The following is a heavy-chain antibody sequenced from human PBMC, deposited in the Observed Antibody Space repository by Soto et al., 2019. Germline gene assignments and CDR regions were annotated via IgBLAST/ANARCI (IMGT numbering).Heavy chain of an antibody. D-gene: IGHD6-13*01. CDR1: GFTFDDYA. CDR2: ISWNSGSI. J-gene: IGHJ6*03. Sequence: GGSLRLSCAASGFTFDDYAMHWVRQAPGKGLEWVSGISWNSGSIGYADSVKGRFTISRDNAKNSLYLQMNSLRAEDTALYYCAKDKAQYSSSWKTYYYYMDVWGKGTTVTVSS. CDR3: AKDKAQYSSSWKTYYYYMDV. V-gene: IGHV3-9*01.